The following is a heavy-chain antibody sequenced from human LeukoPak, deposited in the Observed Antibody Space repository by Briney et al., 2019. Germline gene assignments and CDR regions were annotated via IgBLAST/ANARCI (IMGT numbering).Heavy chain of an antibody. Sequence: PSETLSLTCTVSGGSVSSGSYYWSWIRQPPGKGLEWIGYIQYSASTNYNPSLESRVTISVDTSKNQFSLKLNSVTAADTAVYYCARDKGYCSSTSCYGLDYWGQGTLVTVSS. D-gene: IGHD2-2*01. CDR3: ARDKGYCSSTSCYGLDY. CDR1: GGSVSSGSYY. V-gene: IGHV4-61*01. J-gene: IGHJ4*02. CDR2: IQYSAST.